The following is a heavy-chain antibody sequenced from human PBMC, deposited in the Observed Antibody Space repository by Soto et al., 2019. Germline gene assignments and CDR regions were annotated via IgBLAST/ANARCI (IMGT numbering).Heavy chain of an antibody. V-gene: IGHV3-23*01. CDR1: GVTFSSYA. D-gene: IGHD1-20*01. J-gene: IGHJ4*02. Sequence: GGSLRLYCTASGVTFSSYAMSWVRQAPGKGLEWVSAISGSGGSTYYADSVKGRFTISRDNSKNTLYLQMNSLRAEDTAVYYCVKAVYLLDFDYWGQGTLVTVPS. CDR3: VKAVYLLDFDY. CDR2: ISGSGGST.